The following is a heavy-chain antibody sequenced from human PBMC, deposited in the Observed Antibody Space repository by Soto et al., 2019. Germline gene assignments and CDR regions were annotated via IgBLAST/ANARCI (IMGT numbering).Heavy chain of an antibody. Sequence: PGGSLRLSCAASGFTFSSYSMNWVRQAPGKGLEWVSSISSSSSYIYYADSVKGRFTISRDNAKNSLYLQMNSLRAEDTAVYYCARGFLDCSGGSCYSVGAFDICGQGTMVIVSS. D-gene: IGHD2-15*01. V-gene: IGHV3-21*01. J-gene: IGHJ3*02. CDR3: ARGFLDCSGGSCYSVGAFDI. CDR2: ISSSSSYI. CDR1: GFTFSSYS.